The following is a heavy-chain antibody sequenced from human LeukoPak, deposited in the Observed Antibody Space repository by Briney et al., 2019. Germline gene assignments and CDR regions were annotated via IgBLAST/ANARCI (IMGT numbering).Heavy chain of an antibody. J-gene: IGHJ4*02. D-gene: IGHD3-10*01. CDR3: AKAGPLSSGLH. CDR2: IKSKTDGGTT. Sequence: GGSLRLSCAASGFTFSNAWMSWVRQAPGKGLEWVGRIKSKTDGGTTDYAAPVKGRFTISRDDSKNTLYLQMNSLRAEDTALYYCAKAGPLSSGLHWGQGTLVTVSS. V-gene: IGHV3-15*01. CDR1: GFTFSNAW.